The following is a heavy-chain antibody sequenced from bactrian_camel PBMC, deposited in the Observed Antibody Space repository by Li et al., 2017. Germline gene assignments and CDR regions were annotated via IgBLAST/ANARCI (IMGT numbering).Heavy chain of an antibody. J-gene: IGHJ6*01. CDR2: ISSDGSNT. D-gene: IGHD2*01. CDR3: VRLADFLVVAVFGS. Sequence: VQLVESGGGLVQPGGSLRPSCVASGYSISGYYMTGVRQAPGKGLEWVSSISSDGSNTYYADSVKGRFTVSRDNAKNTVYLQMNNLKPEDTAVYYCVRLADFLVVAVFGSWGQGTQVTVS. V-gene: IGHV3-2*01. CDR1: GYSISGYY.